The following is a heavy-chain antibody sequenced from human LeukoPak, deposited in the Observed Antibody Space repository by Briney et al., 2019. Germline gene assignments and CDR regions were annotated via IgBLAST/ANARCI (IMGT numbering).Heavy chain of an antibody. CDR2: IYYSGST. CDR3: ARRPSPWFGELFSYFDY. V-gene: IGHV4-39*01. D-gene: IGHD3-10*01. CDR1: GGSISSSSYY. Sequence: PSETLSLTCTVSGGSISSSSYYWGWIRQPPGKGLEWIGSIYYSGSTYYNPSLKSRVTISVDTSKNQFSLKLSSVTAADTAVYYCARRPSPWFGELFSYFDYWGQGTLVTVSS. J-gene: IGHJ4*02.